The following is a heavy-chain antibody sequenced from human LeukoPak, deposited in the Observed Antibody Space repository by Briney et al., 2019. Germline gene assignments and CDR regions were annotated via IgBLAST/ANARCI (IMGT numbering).Heavy chain of an antibody. CDR3: IRGDTAMATGYFDY. Sequence: PGGSLRLSCAASGFTFSSYWMHWVRQAPGKGLEWVAFIRFDGSTKYYADSVKGRFTISRDNSKNTLYLQMNSLRAEDTAVYYCIRGDTAMATGYFDYWGQGTLVTVSS. J-gene: IGHJ4*02. V-gene: IGHV3-30*02. CDR1: GFTFSSYW. CDR2: IRFDGSTK. D-gene: IGHD5-18*01.